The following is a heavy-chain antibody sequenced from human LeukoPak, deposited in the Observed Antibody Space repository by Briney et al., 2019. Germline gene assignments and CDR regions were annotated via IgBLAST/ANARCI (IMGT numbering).Heavy chain of an antibody. V-gene: IGHV1-2*02. Sequence: ASVKVSCKTSGYTFTAYNMHWVRRAPGQGLEWMGWINPNTGDTNYAQKFQGRVTMTRDTSISTAYMELSGLRSDDTAVYYCAPATMTFDYWGQGTLVTVSS. D-gene: IGHD5-24*01. J-gene: IGHJ4*02. CDR2: INPNTGDT. CDR1: GYTFTAYN. CDR3: APATMTFDY.